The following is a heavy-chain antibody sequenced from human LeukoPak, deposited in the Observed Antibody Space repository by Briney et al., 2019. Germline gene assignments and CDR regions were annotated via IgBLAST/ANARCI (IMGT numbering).Heavy chain of an antibody. CDR3: ATGYSSSWYNY. V-gene: IGHV3-23*01. J-gene: IGHJ4*02. Sequence: GGSLRLSCAASGFTFSSYAMSWVRQTPGKGLEWVSAISGSGGSTYYADSVKGRFTISRDNSKNTLHLEMNSLRAEDTAVYFCATGYSSSWYNYWGQGTLVTVSS. D-gene: IGHD6-13*01. CDR2: ISGSGGST. CDR1: GFTFSSYA.